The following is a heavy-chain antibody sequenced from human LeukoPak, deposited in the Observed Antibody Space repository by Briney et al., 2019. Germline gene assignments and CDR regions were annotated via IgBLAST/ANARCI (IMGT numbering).Heavy chain of an antibody. D-gene: IGHD5-18*01. CDR2: INHSGST. CDR3: VYGRGYSYGYGNY. J-gene: IGHJ4*02. CDR1: GGSFSGYY. Sequence: SETLSLTCAVYGGSFSGYYWSWIRQPPGKGLEWIGEINHSGSTNYNPSLKSRVTISVDTSKNQFSLKLSSVTAADTAVYYCVYGRGYSYGYGNYWRQGTLVTVSS. V-gene: IGHV4-34*01.